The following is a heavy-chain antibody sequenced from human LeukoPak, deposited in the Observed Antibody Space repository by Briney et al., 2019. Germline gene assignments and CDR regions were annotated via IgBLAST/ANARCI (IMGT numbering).Heavy chain of an antibody. CDR2: ISGSGGST. V-gene: IGHV3-23*01. CDR1: GFTFSSYA. D-gene: IGHD3-9*01. Sequence: HAGGSLRPSCAASGFTFSSYAMSWVRQAPGKGLEWVSAISGSGGSTYYADSVKGRFTISRDNSKNTLYLQMNSLRAEDTAVYYCARDPHAVTYYDILTGYSTSYYFDYWGQGTLVTVSS. J-gene: IGHJ4*02. CDR3: ARDPHAVTYYDILTGYSTSYYFDY.